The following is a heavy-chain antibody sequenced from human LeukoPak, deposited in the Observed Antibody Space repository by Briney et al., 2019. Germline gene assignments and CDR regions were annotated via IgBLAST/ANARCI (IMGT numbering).Heavy chain of an antibody. CDR3: VRGGLSSILTGYHAWDY. CDR2: IRYDGSNK. Sequence: PGGSLRLSCAASGFTFSSYGMHWVRQAPGKGLEWVAFIRYDGSNKYYADSVKGRFTTSRDNSKNTLYLQMNSLRAEDTAVYYCVRGGLSSILTGYHAWDYWGQGTLVTVSS. D-gene: IGHD3-9*01. CDR1: GFTFSSYG. V-gene: IGHV3-30*02. J-gene: IGHJ4*02.